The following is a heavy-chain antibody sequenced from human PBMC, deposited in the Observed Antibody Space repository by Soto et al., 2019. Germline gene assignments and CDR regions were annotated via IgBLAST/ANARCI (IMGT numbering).Heavy chain of an antibody. Sequence: SVKVSCKASGGTFSSYAISWVRQAPGQGLEWMGGIIPIFGTANYAQKFQGRVTITADESTSTAYMELSSLRSEDTAVYYCARGYSYVTPYYFDYWGQGTQVTVSS. V-gene: IGHV1-69*13. CDR2: IIPIFGTA. J-gene: IGHJ4*02. CDR1: GGTFSSYA. D-gene: IGHD5-18*01. CDR3: ARGYSYVTPYYFDY.